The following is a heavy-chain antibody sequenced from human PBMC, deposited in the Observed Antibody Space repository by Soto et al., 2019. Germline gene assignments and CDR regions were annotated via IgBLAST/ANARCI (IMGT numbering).Heavy chain of an antibody. J-gene: IGHJ3*01. CDR1: GFTFRPYW. CDR2: IKQDGSEK. Sequence: EVQLVGSGGGLVQPGGSLRLSCVASGFTFRPYWMTWVRQAPGKGLEWVANIKQDGSEKYYVDSVRGRFAISRDNAKDSLYLQMNSLRVEDTAVYYCARDGLYCTYANCRGDAYDVWDQGTMVTVSS. D-gene: IGHD2-8*01. CDR3: ARDGLYCTYANCRGDAYDV. V-gene: IGHV3-7*04.